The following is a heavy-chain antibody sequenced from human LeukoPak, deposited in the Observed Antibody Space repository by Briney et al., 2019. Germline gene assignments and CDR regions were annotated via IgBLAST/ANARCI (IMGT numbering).Heavy chain of an antibody. V-gene: IGHV1-69*05. Sequence: SVKVSCKASGGTFSSYAISWVRQAPGQGLEWMGGIIPIFGTANYAQKFQGRVTITTDESTSTAYMELSSLRSEDTAVYYRARDKDCSSTSCSGMFDPWGQGTLVTVSS. CDR1: GGTFSSYA. CDR2: IIPIFGTA. CDR3: ARDKDCSSTSCSGMFDP. J-gene: IGHJ5*02. D-gene: IGHD2-2*01.